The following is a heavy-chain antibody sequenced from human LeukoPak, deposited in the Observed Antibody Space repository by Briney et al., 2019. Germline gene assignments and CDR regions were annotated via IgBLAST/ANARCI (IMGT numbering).Heavy chain of an antibody. D-gene: IGHD6-13*01. CDR1: GYTFTSYG. V-gene: IGHV1-18*01. Sequence: GASVKVSCKASGYTFTSYGISWVRQAPGQGLEWMGWISAYNGNTNYAQKLQGRVTMTTDTSTSTAYMELRSLRSDDTAIYYCARDLVSGNGYTSSCYYWGQGTQVTVSS. CDR2: ISAYNGNT. CDR3: ARDLVSGNGYTSSCYY. J-gene: IGHJ4*02.